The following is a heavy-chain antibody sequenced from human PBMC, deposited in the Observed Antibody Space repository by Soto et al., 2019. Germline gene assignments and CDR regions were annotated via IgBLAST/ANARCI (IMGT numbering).Heavy chain of an antibody. CDR2: ISAYNGNT. Sequence: ASVKVSCKASGYTFTSYGISWVRQAPGQGREWMGWISAYNGNTNYAQKLQGRVTMTTDTSTSTAYMELRSLRSDDTAVYYCASWGYDSSGYSYYYYGMDVWGQGTTVTVSS. CDR3: ASWGYDSSGYSYYYYGMDV. V-gene: IGHV1-18*01. J-gene: IGHJ6*02. CDR1: GYTFTSYG. D-gene: IGHD3-22*01.